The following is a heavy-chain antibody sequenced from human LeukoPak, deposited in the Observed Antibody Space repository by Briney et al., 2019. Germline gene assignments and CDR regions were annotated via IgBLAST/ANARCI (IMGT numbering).Heavy chain of an antibody. CDR2: INPSGGST. Sequence: GASVKVSCKASGYTFTSYYMHWVRQAPGQGLEWMGIINPSGGSTSYAQKFQGRVTMTRDTSTSTVYMELSSLRSEDTAVYYCARARSVDYSSEPFDPWGQGTLVTVSS. D-gene: IGHD4-11*01. J-gene: IGHJ5*02. CDR3: ARARSVDYSSEPFDP. V-gene: IGHV1-46*01. CDR1: GYTFTSYY.